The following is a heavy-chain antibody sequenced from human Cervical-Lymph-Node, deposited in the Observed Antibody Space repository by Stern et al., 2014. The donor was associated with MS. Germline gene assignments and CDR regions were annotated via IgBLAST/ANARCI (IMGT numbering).Heavy chain of an antibody. V-gene: IGHV4-39*01. D-gene: IGHD3-10*01. CDR1: GGSISSSNYY. CDR2: ISHSGSS. CDR3: ASLNGSGSYPDY. Sequence: QLQLQESGPGLVKPSETLSLRCTVSGGSISSSNYYWGWIRQPPGKGLEWIGSISHSGSSYSIPSLKSRLTISLDTSKNQFSLKLTSVTTADSAVYYCASLNGSGSYPDYWGQGTLVTVSS. J-gene: IGHJ4*02.